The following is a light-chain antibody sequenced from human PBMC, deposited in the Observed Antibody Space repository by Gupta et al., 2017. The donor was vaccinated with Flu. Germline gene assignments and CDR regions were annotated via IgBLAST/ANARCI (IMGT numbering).Light chain of an antibody. V-gene: IGKV2-28*01. CDR1: QSLLPSNGYNK. Sequence: ALTQSPLSLPVTPGDPASISCRSSQSLLPSNGYNKVGAYLQKPGQTAQLLLYLGSNRSSRVLDTSSSSGSGGDCRLKISRVVAPDVGIKDCRQVRQTARTCGQGTKVEIK. CDR2: LGS. CDR3: RQVRQTART. J-gene: IGKJ1*01.